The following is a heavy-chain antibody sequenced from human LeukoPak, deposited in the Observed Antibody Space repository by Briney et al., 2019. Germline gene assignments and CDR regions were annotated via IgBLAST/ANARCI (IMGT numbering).Heavy chain of an antibody. V-gene: IGHV4-4*07. CDR2: IYTSGST. CDR3: ARDSRYCSSTSCDWWYFDL. J-gene: IGHJ2*01. D-gene: IGHD2-2*01. Sequence: SETLSLTCTVSGGSISSYYWSWIRQPAGKGLEWIGRIYTSGSTNYNPSLKSRVTMSVDTSKNQFSLKLSSVTAADTAVYCCARDSRYCSSTSCDWWYFDLWGRGTLVTVSS. CDR1: GGSISSYY.